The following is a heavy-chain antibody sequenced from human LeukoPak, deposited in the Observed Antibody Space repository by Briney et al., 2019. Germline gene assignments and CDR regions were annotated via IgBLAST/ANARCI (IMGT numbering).Heavy chain of an antibody. CDR3: ARADYGGNAGGF. D-gene: IGHD4-23*01. V-gene: IGHV3-49*04. CDR2: IRAKTYGGTT. Sequence: GGSLRLSYAASGFTFNTYGMHWVRQAPGKGLEWVGFIRAKTYGGTTQYAASVKDRFTISRDDSKSIAYLQMNSLKTEDTAVYYCARADYGGNAGGFWGQGTLVTVSS. CDR1: GFTFNTYG. J-gene: IGHJ4*02.